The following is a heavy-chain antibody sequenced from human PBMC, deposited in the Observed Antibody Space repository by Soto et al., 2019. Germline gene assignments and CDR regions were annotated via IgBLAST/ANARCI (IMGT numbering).Heavy chain of an antibody. Sequence: ASVKVSCKASGYTFTSYDINWVRQATGQGLEWMGWMNPNSGNTGYAQKFQGRVTMTRNTSISTAYMELSSLRSEDTAVYYFARGRYDYIWGSYRAQFDIWGQGTMVTVSS. J-gene: IGHJ3*02. CDR3: ARGRYDYIWGSYRAQFDI. D-gene: IGHD3-16*02. CDR2: MNPNSGNT. V-gene: IGHV1-8*01. CDR1: GYTFTSYD.